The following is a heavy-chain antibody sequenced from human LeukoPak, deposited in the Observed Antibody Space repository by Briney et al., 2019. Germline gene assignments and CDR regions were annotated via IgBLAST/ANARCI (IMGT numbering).Heavy chain of an antibody. CDR2: IYWNDDK. J-gene: IGHJ4*02. D-gene: IGHD6-13*01. Sequence: ESGPTLVNPTQTLTLTCSLSGFSLTSRGVGVGWIRQPPGRALEWLALIYWNDDKRYRPSLKSRLTITKDTSKNQVVLTMTNMDPVDTATYYCAHWVNIAAAIDYWGQGTLVTVSS. CDR1: GFSLTSRGVG. V-gene: IGHV2-5*01. CDR3: AHWVNIAAAIDY.